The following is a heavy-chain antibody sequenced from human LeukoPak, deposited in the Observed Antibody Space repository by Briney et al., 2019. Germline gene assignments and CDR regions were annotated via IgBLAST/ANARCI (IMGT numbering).Heavy chain of an antibody. J-gene: IGHJ4*02. CDR1: GFTFSSYW. CDR2: ISGSGGST. Sequence: PGGSLRLSCAASGFTFSSYWMSWVRQAPGKGLEWVSAISGSGGSTYYADSVKGRFTISRDNSKNTLYLQMNSLRAEDTAVYYCASGDSSGYYSLFDYWGQGTLVTVSS. CDR3: ASGDSSGYYSLFDY. D-gene: IGHD3-22*01. V-gene: IGHV3-23*01.